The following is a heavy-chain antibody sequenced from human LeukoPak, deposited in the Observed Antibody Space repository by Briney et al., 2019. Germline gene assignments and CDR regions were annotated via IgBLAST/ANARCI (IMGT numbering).Heavy chain of an antibody. Sequence: SETLSLTCTVSGGSISSYFWDWIRQPPGKGLEWIGYVYYSGTTDYNPSLMSRVSISVDTSKNQFFLKLSSVTAADTAVYYCASSEYYDSSGYPKTHAFDIWGQGTMVAVS. D-gene: IGHD3-22*01. CDR3: ASSEYYDSSGYPKTHAFDI. CDR1: GGSISSYF. J-gene: IGHJ3*02. V-gene: IGHV4-59*08. CDR2: VYYSGTT.